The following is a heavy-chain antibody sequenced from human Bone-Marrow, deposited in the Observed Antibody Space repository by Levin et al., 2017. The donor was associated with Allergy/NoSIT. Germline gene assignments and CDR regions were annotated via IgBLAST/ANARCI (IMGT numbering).Heavy chain of an antibody. Sequence: GGSLRLSCTASGFTFSNYGIHWVRQAPGKGLEWVALVAYDGDNKYYADSVKGRFTISIDNAKNTVYLEINSLRVEDTAVYYCTKDGRIAVATTTWFDPWGQGTLVTVSS. CDR3: TKDGRIAVATTTWFDP. CDR2: VAYDGDNK. J-gene: IGHJ5*02. V-gene: IGHV3-30*18. D-gene: IGHD6-19*01. CDR1: GFTFSNYG.